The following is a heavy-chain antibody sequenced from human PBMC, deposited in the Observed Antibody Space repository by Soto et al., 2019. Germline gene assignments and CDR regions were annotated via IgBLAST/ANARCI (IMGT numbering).Heavy chain of an antibody. J-gene: IGHJ4*02. D-gene: IGHD3-22*01. V-gene: IGHV4-31*03. Sequence: SETLSLTCTVSGGSISSGGYYWSWIRQHPGKGLEWIGYIYYSGSTYYNPSLKSRVTISVDTSKNQFSLKLSSVTAADTAVYYCARACSGYLSPPDYWGQGTLVTVSS. CDR1: GGSISSGGYY. CDR2: IYYSGST. CDR3: ARACSGYLSPPDY.